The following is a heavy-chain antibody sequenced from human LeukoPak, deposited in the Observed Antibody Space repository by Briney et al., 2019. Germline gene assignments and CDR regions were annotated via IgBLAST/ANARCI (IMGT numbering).Heavy chain of an antibody. Sequence: ASVKVSCKASGYTFTSYGISWVRQAPGQGLEWMGWISAYNGNTNYAQKLQGRVTMTTDTSTSTAYMELRSLRSDDTAVYYCARGNNPIVVVSTFDYWGQGTLVTVSS. CDR1: GYTFTSYG. D-gene: IGHD3-22*01. CDR2: ISAYNGNT. J-gene: IGHJ4*02. CDR3: ARGNNPIVVVSTFDY. V-gene: IGHV1-18*01.